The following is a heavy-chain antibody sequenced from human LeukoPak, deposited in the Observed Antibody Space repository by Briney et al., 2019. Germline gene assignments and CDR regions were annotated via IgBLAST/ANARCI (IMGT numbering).Heavy chain of an antibody. Sequence: LSGGSLRLSCAASGFTFSTYAMSWVRQAPGKGLEWVSSISGSGLYTFRADATAGRFTISRDNSENTLFLQMTSLRAEDTAMYFCAGKLPGGEYYFELRGRGTLVTVSS. CDR3: AGKLPGGEYYFEL. D-gene: IGHD2/OR15-2a*01. CDR2: ISGSGLYT. V-gene: IGHV3-23*01. J-gene: IGHJ5*02. CDR1: GFTFSTYA.